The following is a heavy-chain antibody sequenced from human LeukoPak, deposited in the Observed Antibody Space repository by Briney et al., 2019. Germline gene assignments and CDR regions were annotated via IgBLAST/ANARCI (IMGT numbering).Heavy chain of an antibody. CDR3: AKDIAAAALDY. J-gene: IGHJ4*02. CDR1: GFTVSGNY. D-gene: IGHD6-13*01. Sequence: GSLRLSCAASGFTVSGNYMSWVRQAPGKGLEWVSLIYSGGTTYYTDSVKGRFTISRDNSKNTLYLQMHSLRAEDTAQYYCAKDIAAAALDYWGQGTLVTVSS. V-gene: IGHV3-53*01. CDR2: IYSGGTT.